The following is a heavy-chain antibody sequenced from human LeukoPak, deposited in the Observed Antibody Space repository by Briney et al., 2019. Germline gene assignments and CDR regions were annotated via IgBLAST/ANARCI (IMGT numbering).Heavy chain of an antibody. D-gene: IGHD6-19*01. J-gene: IGHJ4*02. CDR3: ARGLYSSGWYVPELDY. Sequence: PGGSLRLSCAASGFTFRSYDMHWVRQATGKGLEWVSAITTRGDTYYSGSVKGRFTISRENAKNSLYLQMNSLRAGDTAVYYCARGLYSSGWYVPELDYWGQGTLVAVSS. V-gene: IGHV3-13*04. CDR1: GFTFRSYD. CDR2: ITTRGDT.